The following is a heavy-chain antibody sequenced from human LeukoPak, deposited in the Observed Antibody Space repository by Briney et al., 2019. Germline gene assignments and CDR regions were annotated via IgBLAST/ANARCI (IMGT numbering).Heavy chain of an antibody. CDR3: ARDPPLDYGGNLQYYFDY. CDR1: GFTFSSYG. V-gene: IGHV3-33*01. D-gene: IGHD4-23*01. CDR2: IWYDGSTK. Sequence: GRSLRLSCAASGFTFSSYGMHWVRQAPDKGLEWVAIIWYDGSTKYYAESVKGRFTISRDNSKNTLYLQMNSLRAEDTAVYYCARDPPLDYGGNLQYYFDYWGQGTLVTVSS. J-gene: IGHJ4*02.